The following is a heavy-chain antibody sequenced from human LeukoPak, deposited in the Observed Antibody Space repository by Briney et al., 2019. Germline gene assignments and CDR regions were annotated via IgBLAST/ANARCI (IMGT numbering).Heavy chain of an antibody. CDR2: IKYDDTVK. CDR1: GFNFGTYW. V-gene: IGHV3-7*01. CDR3: ARDPDSSAFDY. Sequence: PGGSLRLSCTAAGFNFGTYWMSWVRQSPEKGLELVANIKYDDTVKNYVDSVKGRFTISRDNPSNSVSLQMDSLRPENTALYYCARDPDSSAFDYWGQGAQVTVSS. D-gene: IGHD2-15*01. J-gene: IGHJ4*02.